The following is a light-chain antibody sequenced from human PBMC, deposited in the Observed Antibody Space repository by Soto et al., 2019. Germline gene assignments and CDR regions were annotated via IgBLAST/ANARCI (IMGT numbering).Light chain of an antibody. CDR3: TSYATGSAYV. CDR2: DVS. Sequence: QSALTQPPSVSGSPGQSVTISCTGTSSDVGGYNRVSWYQQPPGKAPKLLIYDVSNRPSGGSTRFSGSKSGNTASLTISGLQAEDEADYYCTSYATGSAYVFGPGTKVTVL. V-gene: IGLV2-18*02. CDR1: SSDVGGYNR. J-gene: IGLJ1*01.